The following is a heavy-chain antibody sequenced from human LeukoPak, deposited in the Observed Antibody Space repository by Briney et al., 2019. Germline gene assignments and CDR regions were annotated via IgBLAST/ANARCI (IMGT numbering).Heavy chain of an antibody. Sequence: PGGSLRLSCAASGFTFSDYPMNWVRQTPGKGLVWVSYISSTGVIYYADDFMGRLSIFRGNAMNSVDMQLNSLRAEDAALYYCARDHNWGFVYGGRGTLVTVSA. CDR1: GFTFSDYP. D-gene: IGHD7-27*01. J-gene: IGHJ4*02. V-gene: IGHV3-69-1*01. CDR2: ISSTGVI. CDR3: ARDHNWGFVY.